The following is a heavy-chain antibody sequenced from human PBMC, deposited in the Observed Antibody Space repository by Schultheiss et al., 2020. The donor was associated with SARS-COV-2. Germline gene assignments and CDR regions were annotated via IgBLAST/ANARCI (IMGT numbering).Heavy chain of an antibody. CDR1: GGSFSGYY. CDR3: ARRGYTFGSPTFDY. CDR2: INHSGST. Sequence: SQTLSLTCAVYGGSFSGYYWSWIRQPPGKGLECIGEINHSGSTNYNPSLKSRVTISVDTSNNQFSLKVNSVTAADTAVYYCARRGYTFGSPTFDYWGQGTLVTVSS. D-gene: IGHD5-18*01. V-gene: IGHV4-34*01. J-gene: IGHJ4*01.